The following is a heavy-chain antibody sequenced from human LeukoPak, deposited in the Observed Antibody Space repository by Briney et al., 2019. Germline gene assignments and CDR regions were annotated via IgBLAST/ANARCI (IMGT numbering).Heavy chain of an antibody. CDR2: INPNSGGT. V-gene: IGHV1-2*06. J-gene: IGHJ4*02. CDR1: GNTFIGYY. D-gene: IGHD6-19*01. Sequence: ASVRVSCKASGNTFIGYYMHWVRQAPGQGLEWMGRINPNSGGTNYAQKFQGRVTMTRDTSISTAYVELSKLRSDDTAVYYCAFEVLSSGWVFWGQGTLVTVSS. CDR3: AFEVLSSGWVF.